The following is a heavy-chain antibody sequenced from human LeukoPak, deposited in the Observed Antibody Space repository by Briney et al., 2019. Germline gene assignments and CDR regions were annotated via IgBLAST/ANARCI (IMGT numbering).Heavy chain of an antibody. J-gene: IGHJ5*02. CDR3: ARGRGYSYGSRRLDWFDP. D-gene: IGHD5-18*01. CDR1: GFTFSSYG. CDR2: IWYDGSNK. Sequence: GRSLRLFCAASGFTFSSYGMHWVRQAPGKGLEWVAVIWYDGSNKYYADSVRGRFTISRDNSKNTLYLQMNSLRAEDTAVYYRARGRGYSYGSRRLDWFDPWGQGTLVTVSS. V-gene: IGHV3-33*01.